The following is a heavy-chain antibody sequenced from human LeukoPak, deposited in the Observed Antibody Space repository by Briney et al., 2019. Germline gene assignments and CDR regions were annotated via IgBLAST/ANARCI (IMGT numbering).Heavy chain of an antibody. CDR3: ARDRHPTVRGWFDP. D-gene: IGHD3-10*01. V-gene: IGHV1-18*01. Sequence: ASVRVSCKASGYTFLSYGFSWVRRAPGQGLEWMGWISGYNGDTNYAQNVQGRVTMTIDTSTTTAYMELNNLRSDDTAIYYCARDRHPTVRGWFDPWGQGTLVTVSS. J-gene: IGHJ5*02. CDR2: ISGYNGDT. CDR1: GYTFLSYG.